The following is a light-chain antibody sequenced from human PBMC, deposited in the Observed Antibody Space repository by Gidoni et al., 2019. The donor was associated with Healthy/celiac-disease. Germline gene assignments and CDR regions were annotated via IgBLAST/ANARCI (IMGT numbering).Light chain of an antibody. CDR1: QSVSSGY. CDR2: GAS. CDR3: QQYGSSYT. J-gene: IGKJ2*01. Sequence: EIVLTQHPGTLSLSPGERATLSFSASQSVSSGYLAWYQQKPGQAPRLLIYGASSSATGIPDRFSGSGSGTDFTLTISRLEPEDFAVYYCQQYGSSYTFGQGTKLEIK. V-gene: IGKV3-20*01.